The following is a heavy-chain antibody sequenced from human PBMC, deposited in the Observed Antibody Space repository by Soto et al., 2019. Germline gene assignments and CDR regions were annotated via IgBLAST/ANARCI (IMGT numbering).Heavy chain of an antibody. J-gene: IGHJ4*02. Sequence: EMQLVESGGGLVQPGESLRLSCAASGFSFSNYFMTWVRQAPGKGLEWVANINQDGSAKHYVDSVRGRFTTSRDNAKNSLHLEMNSLRVEDTAVYFCAGGAGWEQDYWGQGTLVTVSS. CDR3: AGGAGWEQDY. V-gene: IGHV3-7*05. D-gene: IGHD1-26*01. CDR2: INQDGSAK. CDR1: GFSFSNYF.